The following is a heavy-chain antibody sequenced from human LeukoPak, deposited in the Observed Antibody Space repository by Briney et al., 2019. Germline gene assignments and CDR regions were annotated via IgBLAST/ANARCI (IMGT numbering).Heavy chain of an antibody. CDR2: IRYDGSNK. D-gene: IGHD6-6*01. Sequence: PGGSLRLSCAASGFTFSSYGMHWVRQAPGKGLEWVAFIRYDGSNKYYADSVKGRFTISRDNSKNTLYLQMNSLRAEDTAVYYCAKDLYSSSSGAFDIWGQGTMVTVSS. J-gene: IGHJ3*02. CDR3: AKDLYSSSSGAFDI. CDR1: GFTFSSYG. V-gene: IGHV3-30*02.